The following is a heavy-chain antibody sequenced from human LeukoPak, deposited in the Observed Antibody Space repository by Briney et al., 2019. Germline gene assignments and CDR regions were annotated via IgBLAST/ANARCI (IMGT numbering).Heavy chain of an antibody. CDR2: INHSGST. D-gene: IGHD3-3*01. V-gene: IGHV4-34*01. Sequence: SETLSLACAVCGGSFSGYYWSWIRQPPGKGLEWIGEINHSGSTNYNPSLKSRVTISVDTSKNQFFLKLSSVTAADTAVYYGARDGITIFGVVIIRGFDSWGQGTLVTVSS. CDR1: GGSFSGYY. J-gene: IGHJ5*01. CDR3: ARDGITIFGVVIIRGFDS.